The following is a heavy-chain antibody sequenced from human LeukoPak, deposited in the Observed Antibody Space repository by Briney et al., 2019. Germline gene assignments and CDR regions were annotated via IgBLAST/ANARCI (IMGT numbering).Heavy chain of an antibody. Sequence: GGSLRLSYAASGFTFSSYGMHWVRQAPGKGLEWVAFIRYDGSNKYYADSVKGRFTISRDNSKNTLYLQMNSLRAEDTAVYYCAKVTAYSNYFDYWGQGTLVTVSS. CDR3: AKVTAYSNYFDY. D-gene: IGHD2-21*02. J-gene: IGHJ4*02. V-gene: IGHV3-30*02. CDR1: GFTFSSYG. CDR2: IRYDGSNK.